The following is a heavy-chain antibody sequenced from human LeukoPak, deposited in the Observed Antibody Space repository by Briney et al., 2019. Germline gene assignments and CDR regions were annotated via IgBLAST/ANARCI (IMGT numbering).Heavy chain of an antibody. CDR2: IGSSGRSI. CDR1: GFTFSSYE. J-gene: IGHJ3*02. V-gene: IGHV3-48*03. D-gene: IGHD6-6*01. CDR3: ARLYSSSSGKAFDI. Sequence: GGSLRLSCAASGFTFSSYEMNWVRQAPGKGLEWVSYIGSSGRSIYYADSVKGRFTISIDNAKNSLYLQMNSLRAEDTAVYYCARLYSSSSGKAFDIWGQGTMVTVSS.